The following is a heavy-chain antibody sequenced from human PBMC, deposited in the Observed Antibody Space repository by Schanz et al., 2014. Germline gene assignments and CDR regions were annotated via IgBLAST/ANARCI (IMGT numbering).Heavy chain of an antibody. J-gene: IGHJ4*02. CDR3: ARDRLECGAECYSVEVFEI. V-gene: IGHV1-69*09. CDR2: ISPSLGLA. D-gene: IGHD2-21*01. Sequence: QVQLIQSGAEVKKPGASVKVSCTASGYTFTSYSMHWVRQAPGQGLEWMGWISPSLGLAKYEQKFQDKVTITADTSTTTAYMELSGLRSEDTAVYYCARDRLECGAECYSVEVFEIWGQGTLVIVSS. CDR1: GYTFTSYS.